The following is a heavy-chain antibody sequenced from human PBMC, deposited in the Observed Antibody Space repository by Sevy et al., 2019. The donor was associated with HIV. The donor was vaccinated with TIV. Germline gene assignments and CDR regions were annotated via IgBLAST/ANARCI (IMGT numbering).Heavy chain of an antibody. CDR2: ISYDGSNK. CDR3: AGGNPQLSWFDP. CDR1: GFTFSSYG. Sequence: GGSLRLSCAASGFTFSSYGMHWVRQAPGKGLEWVAVISYDGSNKYYADSVKGRFTISRDNSKNTLYMQMNSLGAEDTAVYYCAGGNPQLSWFDPWGQGTLVTVSS. V-gene: IGHV3-30*03. J-gene: IGHJ5*02. D-gene: IGHD1-1*01.